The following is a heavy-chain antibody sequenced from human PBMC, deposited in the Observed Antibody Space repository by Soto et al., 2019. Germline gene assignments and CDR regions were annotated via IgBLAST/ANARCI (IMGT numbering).Heavy chain of an antibody. CDR3: ARHVGSSSSGLSEYFQH. D-gene: IGHD6-6*01. CDR1: GGSISSSSYY. CDR2: IYYSGST. J-gene: IGHJ1*01. V-gene: IGHV4-39*01. Sequence: SETLSLTCTDSGGSISSSSYYWGWIRQPPGKGLEWIGSIYYSGSTYYNPSLKSRVTISVDTSKNQFSLKLSSVTAADTAVYYCARHVGSSSSGLSEYFQHWGQGTLVTVSS.